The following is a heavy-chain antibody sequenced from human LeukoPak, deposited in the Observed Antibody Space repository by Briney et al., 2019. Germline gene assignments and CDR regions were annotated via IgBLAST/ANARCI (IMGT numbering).Heavy chain of an antibody. V-gene: IGHV3-23*01. CDR1: GFTFSSYG. Sequence: GGTLRLSCAASGFTFSSYGMSWVRQAPGKGLEWVSAISGSGGSTYYADSVKGRFTISRDNSKNTLYVQMNGLRAEDTAIYYCAKDRSSGWPDAFDIWGQGTMVTVSS. J-gene: IGHJ3*02. CDR3: AKDRSSGWPDAFDI. CDR2: ISGSGGST. D-gene: IGHD6-19*01.